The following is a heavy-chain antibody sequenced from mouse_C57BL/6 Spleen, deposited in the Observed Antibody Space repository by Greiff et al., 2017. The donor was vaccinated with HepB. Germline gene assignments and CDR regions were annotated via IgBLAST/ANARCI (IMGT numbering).Heavy chain of an antibody. V-gene: IGHV1-9*01. D-gene: IGHD1-1*01. CDR2: ILPGSGST. CDR3: ERSTTVVAKDWFAY. Sequence: QVQLQQSGAELMKPGASVKLSCTATGYTFTGYWIEWVKQRPGHGLEWIGEILPGSGSTNYNEKFKGQTTFTADTSDNTTYMQLSSLTTEDSAIYYSERSTTVVAKDWFAYWGQGTLVTVSA. CDR1: GYTFTGYW. J-gene: IGHJ3*01.